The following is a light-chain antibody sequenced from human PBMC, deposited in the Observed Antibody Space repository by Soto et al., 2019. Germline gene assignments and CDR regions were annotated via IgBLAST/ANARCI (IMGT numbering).Light chain of an antibody. J-gene: IGLJ1*01. CDR2: SND. CDR3: AAWDDSLTGVYV. V-gene: IGLV1-44*01. Sequence: QSVLTQPPSASGTPGQRVTISCSGSRSNIGSNNVYWYQQLPGTAPKRLIYSNDKRPSGVPDRFSGSKSGTSASLAITGLQSEDEADYYCAAWDDSLTGVYVFGPGTKLNVL. CDR1: RSNIGSNN.